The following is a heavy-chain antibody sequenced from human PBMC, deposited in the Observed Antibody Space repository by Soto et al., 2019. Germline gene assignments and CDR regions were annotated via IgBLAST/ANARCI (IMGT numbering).Heavy chain of an antibody. CDR3: ASHTPDSSYYYYGMDV. Sequence: GESVKISCKGSGYSFTSYWIGWVRQMPGKGLEWMGIIYPGDSDTRYSPSFQGQVTISADKSISTAYLQWSSLKASDTAMYYCASHTPDSSYYYYGMDVWGQGTTVTVSS. CDR2: IYPGDSDT. V-gene: IGHV5-51*01. J-gene: IGHJ6*02. D-gene: IGHD6-13*01. CDR1: GYSFTSYW.